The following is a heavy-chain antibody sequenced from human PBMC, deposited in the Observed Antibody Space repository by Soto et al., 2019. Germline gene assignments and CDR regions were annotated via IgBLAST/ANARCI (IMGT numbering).Heavy chain of an antibody. D-gene: IGHD3-22*01. CDR1: GGSINSGDYY. CDR3: ARGDSSGYDPADY. CDR2: IYYSGST. J-gene: IGHJ4*02. V-gene: IGHV4-30-4*01. Sequence: KSSETLSLTCTVSGGSINSGDYYWSWIRQPPGKGLEWIGYIYYSGSTYHNPSLKSRINISVDTSKNQFSLKLSSVTAADTAVYYCARGDSSGYDPADYWGQGTLVTVSS.